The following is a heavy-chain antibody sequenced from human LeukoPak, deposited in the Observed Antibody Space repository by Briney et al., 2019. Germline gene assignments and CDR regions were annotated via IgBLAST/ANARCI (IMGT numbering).Heavy chain of an antibody. Sequence: PSETLSLTCAVYGGSFSGYHWSWIRQPPGKGLEWIGEINHRGSTNYHPSLKSRVTMSVDTSQNQFSLKLRSVPAADTAVYYCARGRGAARFVTIEFDYWGQGALVTVSS. D-gene: IGHD6-6*01. CDR3: ARGRGAARFVTIEFDY. CDR1: GGSFSGYH. CDR2: INHRGST. J-gene: IGHJ4*02. V-gene: IGHV4-34*01.